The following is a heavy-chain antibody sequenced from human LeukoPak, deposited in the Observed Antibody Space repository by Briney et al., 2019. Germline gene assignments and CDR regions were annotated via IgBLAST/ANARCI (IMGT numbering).Heavy chain of an antibody. CDR3: AKEEESRYYYDSSGYYYVDYFDY. J-gene: IGHJ4*02. D-gene: IGHD3-22*01. CDR2: ISGSGGST. Sequence: GTLRLSCAASRFTFSNYGMSWVRQAPGKGLEWVSTISGSGGSTYYADSVKGRFTISRDNSKNTLYLQVNSLRAEDTAVYYCAKEEESRYYYDSSGYYYVDYFDYWGQGTLVTVSS. CDR1: RFTFSNYG. V-gene: IGHV3-23*01.